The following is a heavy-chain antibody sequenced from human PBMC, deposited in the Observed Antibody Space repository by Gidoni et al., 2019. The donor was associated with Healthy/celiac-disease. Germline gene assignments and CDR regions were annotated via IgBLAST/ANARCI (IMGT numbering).Heavy chain of an antibody. D-gene: IGHD2-2*02. CDR2: ISGSGGST. CDR3: AKTYCSSTSCYIEDDAFDI. V-gene: IGHV3-23*01. CDR1: GFTFSSYA. Sequence: EVQLLESGGGLVQPGGSLRLSCAASGFTFSSYAIRCVSQVPGKGLECVSAISGSGGSTYYADSVKGRFTISRDNSKNTLYLQMNSLRAEDTAVYYCAKTYCSSTSCYIEDDAFDIWGQGTMVTVSS. J-gene: IGHJ3*02.